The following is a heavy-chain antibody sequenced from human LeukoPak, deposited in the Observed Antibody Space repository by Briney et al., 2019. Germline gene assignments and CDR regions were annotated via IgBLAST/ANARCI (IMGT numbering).Heavy chain of an antibody. CDR1: GFTFSSYA. J-gene: IGHJ5*02. V-gene: IGHV3-64*01. CDR2: ISTNGAST. D-gene: IGHD2-15*01. Sequence: GGSLRLSCAASGFTFSSYAMHWVRQAPGKGLEFVSSISTNGASTYYANSVKGRFTISRDNSNNTLYLQMGSLRAEDMAVYYCARVTMVAGASYNWFVVWGQGTLVTVST. CDR3: ARVTMVAGASYNWFVV.